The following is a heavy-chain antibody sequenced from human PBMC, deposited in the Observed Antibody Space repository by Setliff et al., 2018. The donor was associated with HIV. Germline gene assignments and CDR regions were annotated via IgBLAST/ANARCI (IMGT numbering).Heavy chain of an antibody. CDR3: ASFYGDYGY. D-gene: IGHD3-10*01. V-gene: IGHV3-15*01. J-gene: IGHJ4*01. CDR1: GFRFSDAW. CDR2: IKSKTDGGTT. Sequence: GGSLRLSCAASGFRFSDAWMTWVRQAPGQGLEWVGRIKSKTDGGTTDYAAPVKGRFTISRDDSKTTLFLQMNNLRDEDTAVYYCASFYGDYGYWGHGTQVTVSS.